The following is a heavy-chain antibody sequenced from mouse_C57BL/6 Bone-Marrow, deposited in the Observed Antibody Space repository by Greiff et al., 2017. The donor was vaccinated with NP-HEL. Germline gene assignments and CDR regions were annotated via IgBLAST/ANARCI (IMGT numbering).Heavy chain of an antibody. CDR2: INPYNGGT. V-gene: IGHV1-19*01. J-gene: IGHJ1*03. Sequence: EVQLQESGPVLVKPGASVKMSCKASGYTFTDYYMNWVKRSHGKSLEWIGVINPYNGGTSYNQKFKGKATLTVDKSSSTAYMELNSLTSEDSAVYYCARDGSSPWYFDVWGTGTTVTVSS. CDR1: GYTFTDYY. D-gene: IGHD1-1*01. CDR3: ARDGSSPWYFDV.